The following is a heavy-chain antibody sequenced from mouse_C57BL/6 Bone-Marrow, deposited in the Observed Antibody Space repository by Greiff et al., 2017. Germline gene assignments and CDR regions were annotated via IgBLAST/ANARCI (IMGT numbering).Heavy chain of an antibody. D-gene: IGHD2-3*01. Sequence: EVKLQESGGGLVQPGGSLNLSCAASGIDFSRYWMSCVRRAPGKGLEWIGEINPDSSTINYAPSLKDKFIISRDNAKNTLYLQMSKVRSEDTALYYCARGYDGYYVYAMDYWGQGTSVTVSS. CDR3: ARGYDGYYVYAMDY. V-gene: IGHV4-1*01. CDR1: GIDFSRYW. CDR2: INPDSSTI. J-gene: IGHJ4*01.